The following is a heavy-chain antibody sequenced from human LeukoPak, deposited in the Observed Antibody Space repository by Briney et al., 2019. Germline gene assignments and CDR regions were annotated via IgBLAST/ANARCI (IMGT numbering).Heavy chain of an antibody. V-gene: IGHV1-2*02. CDR2: INPLSGGP. D-gene: IGHD3-3*01. Sequence: ASVKVSCKASGYTFTDNYIHWVRQAPGQGLEWMGWINPLSGGPMYAQKFQGRVTMTTDTSLSTAYIELNGLKSDDTAIYYCAREGIKIFGGWAPFDPWGQGTLVTVS. CDR3: AREGIKIFGGWAPFDP. J-gene: IGHJ5*02. CDR1: GYTFTDNY.